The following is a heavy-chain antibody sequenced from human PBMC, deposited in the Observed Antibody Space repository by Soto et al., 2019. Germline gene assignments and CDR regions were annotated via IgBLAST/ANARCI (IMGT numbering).Heavy chain of an antibody. D-gene: IGHD6-13*01. CDR3: ARAVAAGKSWFDP. CDR2: ISSSSSYI. J-gene: IGHJ5*02. Sequence: EVQLVESGGGLVKPGGSLRLSCAASGFTFSSYSMNWVRQAPGKGLEWVSSISSSSSYIYYADSVKGRFTISRDNAKNSLYLQMNSLRAEDTAVYYCARAVAAGKSWFDPCGQGTLVTVSS. CDR1: GFTFSSYS. V-gene: IGHV3-21*01.